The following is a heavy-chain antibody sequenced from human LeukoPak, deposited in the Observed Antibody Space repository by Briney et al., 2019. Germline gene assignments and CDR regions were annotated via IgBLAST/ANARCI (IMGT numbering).Heavy chain of an antibody. CDR2: INHSGST. V-gene: IGHV4-34*01. CDR3: ARGLSDCSSTSCLGSSWFDP. Sequence: PSETLSLTCAVYGGSFSGYYWSWIRQPPGKGLEWIGEINHSGSTNYNPSLKSRVTISVGTSKNQFSLKLSSVTAADTAVYYCARGLSDCSSTSCLGSSWFDPWGQGTLVTVSS. CDR1: GGSFSGYY. J-gene: IGHJ5*02. D-gene: IGHD2-2*01.